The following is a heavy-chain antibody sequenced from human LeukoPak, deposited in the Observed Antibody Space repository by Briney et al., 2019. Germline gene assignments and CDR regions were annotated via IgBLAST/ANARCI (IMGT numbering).Heavy chain of an antibody. V-gene: IGHV1-69*01. D-gene: IGHD1-26*01. CDR2: IIPIFGTA. J-gene: IGHJ3*02. Sequence: VASVKVSCKASGGTFSSYAISWVRQAPGQGLEWMGGIIPIFGTANYAQKFQGRVTITADESTSTAYMELSSLRSEDTAVYYCATGSGIVGARRAFDIWGQGTMVTVSS. CDR3: ATGSGIVGARRAFDI. CDR1: GGTFSSYA.